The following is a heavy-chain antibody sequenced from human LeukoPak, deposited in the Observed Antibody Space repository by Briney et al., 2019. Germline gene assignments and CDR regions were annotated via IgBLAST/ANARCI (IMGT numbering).Heavy chain of an antibody. Sequence: GGSLRLSCAASGFTFSSYVMSWVRQAPGKGLEWVSYISSSSSYTNYADSVKGRFTISRDNAKNSLYLQMNSLRAEDTAVYYCARGEIAVAGTLGYWGQGTLVTVSS. J-gene: IGHJ4*02. V-gene: IGHV3-11*03. CDR1: GFTFSSYV. D-gene: IGHD6-19*01. CDR2: ISSSSSYT. CDR3: ARGEIAVAGTLGY.